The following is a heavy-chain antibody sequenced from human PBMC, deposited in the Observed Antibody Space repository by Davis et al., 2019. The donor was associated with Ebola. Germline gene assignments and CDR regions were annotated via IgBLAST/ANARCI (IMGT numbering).Heavy chain of an antibody. CDR3: VRGWPSSVTTDFYAMDA. J-gene: IGHJ6*04. CDR2: IYHSGST. V-gene: IGHV4-4*02. D-gene: IGHD4-17*01. CDR1: GGSISSSNW. Sequence: MPSETLSLTCAVSGGSISSSNWWSWVRQPPGQGLEWIGEIYHSGSTNYNPSLKSRVTISVDKSKNQFSLRVRSVTAADTAVYYCVRGWPSSVTTDFYAMDAWGKGTTVIVSS.